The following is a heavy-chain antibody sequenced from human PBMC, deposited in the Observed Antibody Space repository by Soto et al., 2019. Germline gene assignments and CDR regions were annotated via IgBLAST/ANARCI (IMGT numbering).Heavy chain of an antibody. J-gene: IGHJ6*02. V-gene: IGHV4-31*03. Sequence: QVQLQESGPGLVKPSQTLSLTCTVSGGSISSGGYYWSWIRQHPGKGLEWIGYIYYSGSTYYNPSLNSRFTISVNTSTIQFSLKLSSVTAADTAVYYCARDVEVTMVRGVSLGMHVWGQGTTVTVSS. CDR2: IYYSGST. D-gene: IGHD3-10*01. CDR1: GGSISSGGYY. CDR3: ARDVEVTMVRGVSLGMHV.